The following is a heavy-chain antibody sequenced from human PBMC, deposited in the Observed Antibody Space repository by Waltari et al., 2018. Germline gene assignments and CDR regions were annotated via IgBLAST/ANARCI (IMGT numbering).Heavy chain of an antibody. Sequence: EVQLVDSGGGFIHLGGSLRLSCSASGFTARTTNLTWVRQDPGKGLEWVSIIYRGGSTYYADSVRGRFTASENNSKNTLDLQMDRLRAEDTAVYYCARGGLTATTKYAPWYFDLWGRGTLVTVSS. J-gene: IGHJ2*01. CDR2: IYRGGST. D-gene: IGHD1-7*01. V-gene: IGHV3-53*01. CDR3: ARGGLTATTKYAPWYFDL. CDR1: GFTARTTN.